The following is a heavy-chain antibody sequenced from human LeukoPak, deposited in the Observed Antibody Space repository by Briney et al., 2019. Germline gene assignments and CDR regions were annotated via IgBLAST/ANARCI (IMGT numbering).Heavy chain of an antibody. J-gene: IGHJ4*02. Sequence: PGGSLRLSCTASGFTFGDYAMSWFRQAPGKGLEWVGRIKSKIDDGTTDYAAPVKGRFTISRDDSENTLYVQMKSLKIEDTGVYYCTTDLEGLLDNWGQGTLVTVSS. CDR1: GFTFGDYA. CDR3: TTDLEGLLDN. V-gene: IGHV3-15*01. CDR2: IKSKIDDGTT. D-gene: IGHD3-3*01.